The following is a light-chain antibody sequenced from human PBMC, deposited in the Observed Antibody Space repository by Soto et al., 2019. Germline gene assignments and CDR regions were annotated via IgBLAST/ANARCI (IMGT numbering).Light chain of an antibody. CDR3: CSYAGSNTLWV. CDR2: VGN. CDR1: SSDVGNFNL. Sequence: QSALTQPASVSGSPGQSITISCTETSSDVGNFNLVSWYQHYPGKAPKLIIYVGNKRPSGVSDRFSGSKSGNTASLTISGLQTEDEADYYCCSYAGSNTLWVFGGGTQMTVL. J-gene: IGLJ3*02. V-gene: IGLV2-23*01.